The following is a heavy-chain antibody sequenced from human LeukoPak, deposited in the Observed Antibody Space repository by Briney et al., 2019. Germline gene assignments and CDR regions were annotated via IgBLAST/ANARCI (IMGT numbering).Heavy chain of an antibody. J-gene: IGHJ4*02. Sequence: GGSLRLSCAAAGFTFSNYAMNWVRQTPGKGLEWVSGISGNDDNTYYADSVKGRFTISRDNSKNTLYLQMNSLRAEDTAVYYCARGEIIAGDWGQGTLVTVSS. CDR3: ARGEIIAGD. V-gene: IGHV3-23*01. CDR2: ISGNDDNT. CDR1: GFTFSNYA. D-gene: IGHD6-13*01.